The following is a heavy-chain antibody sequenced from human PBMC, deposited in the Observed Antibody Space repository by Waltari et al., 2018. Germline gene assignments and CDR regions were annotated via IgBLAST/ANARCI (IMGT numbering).Heavy chain of an antibody. Sequence: QVQLVQSGAEVKKPGASVTVSCKASGYTFTDYHMHWVRQAPGQGLEWMGRNNPNSGGTNYTQKFQGRVTMTRDTSISTAYMELSRLRSDDTAVYYCARGGPAIFGVLITKRFDYWGQGTLVTVSS. CDR3: ARGGPAIFGVLITKRFDY. V-gene: IGHV1-2*06. J-gene: IGHJ4*02. CDR1: GYTFTDYH. D-gene: IGHD3-3*01. CDR2: NNPNSGGT.